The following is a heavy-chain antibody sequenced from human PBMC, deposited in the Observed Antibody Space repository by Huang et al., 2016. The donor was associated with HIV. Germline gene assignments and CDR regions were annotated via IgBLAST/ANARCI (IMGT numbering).Heavy chain of an antibody. CDR3: AKDGRGSGTYYDYFEY. CDR2: ISYDGSSK. J-gene: IGHJ4*02. V-gene: IGHV3-30*18. Sequence: QVQLVESGGGVVQPGRSLRLSCEAFGFTFYKFDMHWVCQARGKGVEWVEMISYDGSSKSHADSLKGRFTISRDNSKNTVYLQMNSLRVEDTAVYYCAKDGRGSGTYYDYFEYWGQGTLVTVSS. D-gene: IGHD1-26*01. CDR1: GFTFYKFD.